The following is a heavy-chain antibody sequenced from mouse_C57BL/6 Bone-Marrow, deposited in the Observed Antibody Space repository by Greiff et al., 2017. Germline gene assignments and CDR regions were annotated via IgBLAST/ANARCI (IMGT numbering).Heavy chain of an antibody. V-gene: IGHV1-15*01. CDR2: IDPETGGT. J-gene: IGHJ4*01. CDR1: GFTFTDYE. CDR3: TREGWSYAMDY. Sequence: LVESGAELVRPGASVTLSCKASGFTFTDYEMHWVKQTPVHGLEWIGAIDPETGGTAYNQKFKGKAILTADKSSSTAYMELRSLTSEDSAVYYCTREGWSYAMDYWGQGTSVTVSS. D-gene: IGHD2-3*01.